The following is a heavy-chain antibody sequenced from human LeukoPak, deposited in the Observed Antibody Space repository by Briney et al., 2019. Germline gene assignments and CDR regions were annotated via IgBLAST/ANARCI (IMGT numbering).Heavy chain of an antibody. V-gene: IGHV3-74*01. CDR3: ARGLKGAYYDSSGYYVDY. J-gene: IGHJ4*02. D-gene: IGHD3-22*01. Sequence: GGSLRLSCAASGFTLSSYAMSWVRQAPGKGLVWVSRINSDGSSTSYADSVKGRFTISRDNAKNTLYLQTNSLRAEDTAVYYCARGLKGAYYDSSGYYVDYWGQGTLVTVSS. CDR1: GFTLSSYA. CDR2: INSDGSST.